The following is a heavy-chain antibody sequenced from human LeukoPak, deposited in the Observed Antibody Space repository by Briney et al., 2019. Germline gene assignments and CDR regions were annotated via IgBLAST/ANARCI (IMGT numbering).Heavy chain of an antibody. CDR1: GFTFSSYS. J-gene: IGHJ4*02. Sequence: PGRSLRLSCAASGFTFSSYSMNWVRQAPGKGLGWASSISSSSSYIYYADSVKGRFTISRDNAKNTLYLQMNSLRAEDTAVYYCAKDLAYRSDYWGQGTLVTVSS. CDR2: ISSSSSYI. V-gene: IGHV3-21*04. CDR3: AKDLAYRSDY. D-gene: IGHD1-26*01.